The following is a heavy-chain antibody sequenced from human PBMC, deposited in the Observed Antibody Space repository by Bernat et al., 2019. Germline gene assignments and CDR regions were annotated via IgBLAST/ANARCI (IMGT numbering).Heavy chain of an antibody. CDR2: IYYSGST. CDR1: GGSISSSSYY. CDR3: ARHNVDDFCSGYSDWYFDL. V-gene: IGHV4-39*01. J-gene: IGHJ2*01. Sequence: QLQLQESGPGLVKPSETLSLTCTVSGGSISSSSYYWGWIRQPPGKGLEWIGSIYYSGSTYYNPSLKSRVTISVDPSKNQFSLKLSSVTAAGTAVYYCARHNVDDFCSGYSDWYFDLWGRGTLVTVSS. D-gene: IGHD3-3*01.